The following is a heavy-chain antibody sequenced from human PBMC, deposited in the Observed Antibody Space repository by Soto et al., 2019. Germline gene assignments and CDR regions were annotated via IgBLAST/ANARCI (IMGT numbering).Heavy chain of an antibody. V-gene: IGHV1-2*04. Sequence: ASVKVSCKASGYTFTGYYMHWVRQAPGQGLEWMGWINPNSGGTNYAQKFQGWVTMTRDTSISTAYMELSRLRSDDTAVYYCARNIVVVPAAMREDYYYYYGMDVWGQGTTVTV. CDR1: GYTFTGYY. CDR3: ARNIVVVPAAMREDYYYYYGMDV. D-gene: IGHD2-2*01. CDR2: INPNSGGT. J-gene: IGHJ6*02.